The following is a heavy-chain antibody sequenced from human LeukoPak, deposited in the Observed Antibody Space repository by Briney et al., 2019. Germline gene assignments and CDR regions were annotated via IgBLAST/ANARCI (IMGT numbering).Heavy chain of an antibody. CDR2: IIPIFGTA. D-gene: IGHD2-2*01. CDR3: ARSTCSSTRCYPPPDS. CDR1: GGTFSSYA. Sequence: GASVKVSCKASGGTFSSYAISWVRQAPGQGLEWMGGIIPIFGTANYAQKFQGRVTITTDESTSTAYMELSSLRAEDTAVYYCARSTCSSTRCYPPPDSWGQGTLVTASS. J-gene: IGHJ4*02. V-gene: IGHV1-69*05.